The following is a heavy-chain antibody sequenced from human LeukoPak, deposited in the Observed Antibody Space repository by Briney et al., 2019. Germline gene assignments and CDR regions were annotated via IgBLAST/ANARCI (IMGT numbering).Heavy chain of an antibody. CDR2: INPSGGST. D-gene: IGHD4-17*01. J-gene: IGHJ4*02. CDR1: GYTFTSYY. Sequence: ASVKVSCKASGYTFTSYYMHWVRQAPGQGLEWMGIINPSGGSTSYAQKFQGRVTMTRDTSTSTVYMELSSLRSEGTAVYYCARPLNDYGDWKLLDYWGQGTLVTVSS. CDR3: ARPLNDYGDWKLLDY. V-gene: IGHV1-46*01.